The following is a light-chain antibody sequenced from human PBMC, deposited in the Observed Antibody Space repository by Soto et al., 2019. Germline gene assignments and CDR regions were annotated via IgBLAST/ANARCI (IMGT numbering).Light chain of an antibody. CDR2: CAS. CDR3: QQYGSSLYT. CDR1: QSVKSIY. Sequence: EIVLTQSPGTLSLSPGERATLSCRASQSVKSIYLAWYQQKPGQAPRLLIYCASSRATGIPDRFSGSGSGTDFTLTISRLEPEDFAVYYCQQYGSSLYTFGQGTKLEIK. V-gene: IGKV3-20*01. J-gene: IGKJ2*01.